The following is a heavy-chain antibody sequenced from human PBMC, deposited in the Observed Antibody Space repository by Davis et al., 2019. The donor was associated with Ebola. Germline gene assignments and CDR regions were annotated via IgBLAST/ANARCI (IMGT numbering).Heavy chain of an antibody. D-gene: IGHD2-15*01. Sequence: GESLKISCAASGFTFSSYAMSWVRQAPGKGLEWVSSISSSSSYIYYADSVKGRFTISRDNAKNSLYLQMNSLRAEDTAVYYCARDQVSGGQYYMDVWGKGTTVTVSS. CDR2: ISSSSSYI. V-gene: IGHV3-21*01. J-gene: IGHJ6*03. CDR1: GFTFSSYA. CDR3: ARDQVSGGQYYMDV.